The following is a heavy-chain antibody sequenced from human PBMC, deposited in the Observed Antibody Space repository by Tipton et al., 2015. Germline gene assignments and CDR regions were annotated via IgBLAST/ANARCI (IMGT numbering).Heavy chain of an antibody. J-gene: IGHJ4*02. CDR2: IQYSGST. CDR1: SDSISKYY. Sequence: LSLTCSVSSDSISKYYWSWIRQPPGKELEWIGYIQYSGSTNYNPSLKSRVTISVDTSKTQFSLKMSSVTAADTAVYYCARLFSHSSSWTFDYWGQGTLVTVSS. CDR3: ARLFSHSSSWTFDY. V-gene: IGHV4-59*08. D-gene: IGHD6-13*01.